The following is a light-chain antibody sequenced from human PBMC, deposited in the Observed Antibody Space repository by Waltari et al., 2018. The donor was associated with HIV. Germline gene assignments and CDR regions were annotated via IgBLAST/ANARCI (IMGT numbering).Light chain of an antibody. CDR3: QQRSNWPLT. Sequence: EIVLTQSPATLSLSPGERATLSCRASQSVSSSLAWYQQKPGQAPRLLIYDASNRATGIPPNFSGSGSGTDFTLTISSLEPEDFAVYYCQQRSNWPLTFGGGTKVEIK. J-gene: IGKJ4*01. CDR1: QSVSSS. V-gene: IGKV3-11*01. CDR2: DAS.